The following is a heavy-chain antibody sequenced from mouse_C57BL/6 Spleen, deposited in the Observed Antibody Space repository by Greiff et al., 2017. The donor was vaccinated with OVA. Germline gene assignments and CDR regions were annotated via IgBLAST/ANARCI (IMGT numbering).Heavy chain of an antibody. Sequence: QVQLQQPGAELVKPGASVKLSCKASGYTFTSYWMHWVKQRPGQGLEWIGMIHPNSGSTNYNEKFKSKATLTVDKSSSTAYMQLSSLTSEDSAVYYCARGEGYIIYLDSWGQGTTLTVSS. V-gene: IGHV1-64*01. D-gene: IGHD3-1*01. CDR2: IHPNSGST. CDR3: ARGEGYIIYLDS. CDR1: GYTFTSYW. J-gene: IGHJ2*01.